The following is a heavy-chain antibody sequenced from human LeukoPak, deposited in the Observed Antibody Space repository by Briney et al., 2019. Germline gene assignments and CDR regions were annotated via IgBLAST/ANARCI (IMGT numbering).Heavy chain of an antibody. CDR2: INSDGSST. D-gene: IGHD3-3*01. V-gene: IGHV3-74*01. CDR3: AREYDFWSGPRGRYMDV. Sequence: GGSLRLSCAASGFTFSSYWMHWVREAPGKGLGWVSRINSDGSSTSYADSVKGRFTISRDNAKNTLYLQMNSLRAEDTAVYYCAREYDFWSGPRGRYMDVRGKGTTVTVSS. CDR1: GFTFSSYW. J-gene: IGHJ6*03.